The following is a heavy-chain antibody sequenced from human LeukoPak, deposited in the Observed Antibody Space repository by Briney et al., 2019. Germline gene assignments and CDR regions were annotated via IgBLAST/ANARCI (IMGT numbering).Heavy chain of an antibody. V-gene: IGHV3-7*01. CDR3: ASRHYYDSSGYYDAFDI. Sequence: GGSLRLSCAASGFTFSNYWTSWVRQAPGKGLEWVANIKQDRSEKYYVDSVKGRFTISRDNAKNSLYLQMNSLRAEDTAVYYCASRHYYDSSGYYDAFDIWGQGTMVTVSS. CDR2: IKQDRSEK. CDR1: GFTFSNYW. J-gene: IGHJ3*02. D-gene: IGHD3-22*01.